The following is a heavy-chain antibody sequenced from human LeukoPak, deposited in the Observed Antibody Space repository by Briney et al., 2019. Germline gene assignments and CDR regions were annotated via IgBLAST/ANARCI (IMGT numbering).Heavy chain of an antibody. J-gene: IGHJ5*02. Sequence: GESLKISCKGSGYSFTSYWIGWVRQMPGKGLEWMGIIYPGDSDTRYSPSFQGQVTISADKSISTAYLQWSSLKASDTALYYCSGGGGTLYKGGNWFDPWGQGTLVTVSS. D-gene: IGHD1-14*01. CDR1: GYSFTSYW. V-gene: IGHV5-51*01. CDR2: IYPGDSDT. CDR3: SGGGGTLYKGGNWFDP.